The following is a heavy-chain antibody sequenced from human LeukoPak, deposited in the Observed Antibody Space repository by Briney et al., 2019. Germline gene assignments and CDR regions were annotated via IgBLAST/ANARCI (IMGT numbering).Heavy chain of an antibody. D-gene: IGHD3-10*01. J-gene: IGHJ5*02. Sequence: SETLSLTCTVSGGSISSSNDCWDWIRQPPGRGLEWIASFYYGGSTNYNPSLKSRVTISVDTSKNQFSLKLSSVTAADTAVYYCARGLSPYLRFGETWFDPWGQGTLVTVSS. V-gene: IGHV4-39*07. CDR1: GGSISSSNDC. CDR3: ARGLSPYLRFGETWFDP. CDR2: FYYGGST.